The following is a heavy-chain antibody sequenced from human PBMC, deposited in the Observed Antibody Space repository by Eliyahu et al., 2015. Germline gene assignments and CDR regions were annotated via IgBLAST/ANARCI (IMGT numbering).Heavy chain of an antibody. V-gene: IGHV1-2*06. CDR1: GXTFTGYY. CDR3: ARAEYSSECDY. J-gene: IGHJ4*02. CDR2: INPNSGGT. Sequence: QVQLVQSGAEVKKPGASVXXSCKASGXTFTGYYMHWVRQAPGQELEWMGRINPNSGGTNYAQKFQGRVTMTRDTSISTAYMELSRLRSDDTAVYYCARAEYSSECDYWGQGTLVTVSS. D-gene: IGHD6-19*01.